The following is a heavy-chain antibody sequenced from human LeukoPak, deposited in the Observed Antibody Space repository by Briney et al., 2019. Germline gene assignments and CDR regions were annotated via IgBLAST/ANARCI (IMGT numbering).Heavy chain of an antibody. V-gene: IGHV3-48*02. CDR3: ARLCLVEVRGVYYDRDI. J-gene: IGHJ3*02. CDR1: GFTFSKYS. Sequence: PGGSLRLSCAASGFTFSKYSMNWVRQAPGQGLEWVSYISTSSSAIYYADSVKGRFTISRDNAKNSLSLQMTSLRDEDTAVYYCARLCLVEVRGVYYDRDIWGQGTMVTVSS. CDR2: ISTSSSAI. D-gene: IGHD3-10*01.